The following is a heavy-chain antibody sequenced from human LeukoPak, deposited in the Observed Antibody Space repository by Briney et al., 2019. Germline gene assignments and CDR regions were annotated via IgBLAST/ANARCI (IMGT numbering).Heavy chain of an antibody. CDR1: GGSISSGSYY. J-gene: IGHJ4*02. CDR2: IYTSGST. Sequence: SQTLSLTCTVSGGSISSGSYYWSWIRQPAGKGLEWIGRIYTSGSTNYNPSLKSRVTISVDTSKNQFSLKLSSVTAADTAVYYCARDEMSYDYVLGSPTLWGQGTLVTVSS. D-gene: IGHD3-16*01. V-gene: IGHV4-61*02. CDR3: ARDEMSYDYVLGSPTL.